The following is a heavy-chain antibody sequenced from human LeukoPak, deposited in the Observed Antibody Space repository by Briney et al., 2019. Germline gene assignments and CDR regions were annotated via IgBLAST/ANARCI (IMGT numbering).Heavy chain of an antibody. V-gene: IGHV3-66*02. CDR3: ARWSTDFWSGYYMGYFDY. J-gene: IGHJ4*01. D-gene: IGHD3-3*01. Sequence: PGGSLRLSCAASGFTVSSNYMSWVRQAPGKGLEWVSVIYSGGSTYYADSVKGRFTISRDNSKNTLCLQMNSLRAEDTAVYYCARWSTDFWSGYYMGYFDYWGQEPWSPSPQ. CDR2: IYSGGST. CDR1: GFTVSSNY.